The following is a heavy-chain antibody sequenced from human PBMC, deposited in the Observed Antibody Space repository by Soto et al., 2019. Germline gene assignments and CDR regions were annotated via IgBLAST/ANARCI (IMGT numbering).Heavy chain of an antibody. D-gene: IGHD6-19*01. CDR2: ISTSSTYT. V-gene: IGHV3-11*05. CDR3: AKAGFRDSSMFLLDY. J-gene: IGHJ4*02. CDR1: GFTFSDYY. Sequence: GGSLRLSCVASGFTFSDYYMSWIRQAPGKGLEWISHISTSSTYTNYADSVKGRFTISRDNAKNSLYLQMNSLRAEDTAVYYCAKAGFRDSSMFLLDYWGQGTLVTVP.